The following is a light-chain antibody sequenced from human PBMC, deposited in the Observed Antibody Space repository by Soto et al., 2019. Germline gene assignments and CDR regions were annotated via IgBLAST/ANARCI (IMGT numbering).Light chain of an antibody. Sequence: QSVLTQPPSVSGAPGQRVTISCTGSSSNIGAGYDAHWYQHLPGAAPKLLIFGNSNRPEGVTDRFSGSTSGTSASLAITGVQAEDEADYYCQSYDTSLNAVLFGGGTKLTVL. V-gene: IGLV1-40*01. CDR3: QSYDTSLNAVL. J-gene: IGLJ2*01. CDR2: GNS. CDR1: SSNIGAGYD.